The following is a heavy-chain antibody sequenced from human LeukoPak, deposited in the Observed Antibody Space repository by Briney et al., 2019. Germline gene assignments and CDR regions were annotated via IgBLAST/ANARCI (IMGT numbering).Heavy chain of an antibody. CDR2: ISSSSSYI. CDR3: ASSPLLPYYFDY. D-gene: IGHD2/OR15-2a*01. V-gene: IGHV3-21*01. CDR1: GFTFSSYS. J-gene: IGHJ4*02. Sequence: GGSLRLSCAASGFTFSSYSMNWVRQAPGKGLEWVSSISSSSSYIYYADSVTGRFTISRDNATNSLYLQMNSLRAEDTAVYYCASSPLLPYYFDYWGQGTLVTVSS.